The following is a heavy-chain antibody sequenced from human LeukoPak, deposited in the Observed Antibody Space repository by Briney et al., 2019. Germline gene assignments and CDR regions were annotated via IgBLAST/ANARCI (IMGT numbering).Heavy chain of an antibody. J-gene: IGHJ4*02. CDR1: GYTFTSYY. D-gene: IGHD3-22*01. Sequence: GESLKISCKGSGYTFTSYYMHWVRQAPGQGLEWMGIINPSGGSTSYAQKFQGRVTMTRDTSTSTVYMELSSLRSEDTAVYYCARAVTMIGSFDYWGQGTLVTVSS. CDR3: ARAVTMIGSFDY. V-gene: IGHV1-46*01. CDR2: INPSGGST.